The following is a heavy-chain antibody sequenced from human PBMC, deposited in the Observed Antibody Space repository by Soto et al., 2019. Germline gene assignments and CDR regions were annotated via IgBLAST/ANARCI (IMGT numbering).Heavy chain of an antibody. CDR3: AKAGDDIGMVDAFDT. CDR1: GFTFRSYA. J-gene: IGHJ3*02. CDR2: ISGSGATT. D-gene: IGHD2-15*01. V-gene: IGHV3-23*01. Sequence: EVQLLESGGGFVQPGGSLRLSCAASGFTFRSYAMTWVRQGPGKGLEYLSAISGSGATTYYPDSVKGRFTISRDNSKNTLYLQMNSLGAEDTAVYYCAKAGDDIGMVDAFDTWGRGTMVTVSS.